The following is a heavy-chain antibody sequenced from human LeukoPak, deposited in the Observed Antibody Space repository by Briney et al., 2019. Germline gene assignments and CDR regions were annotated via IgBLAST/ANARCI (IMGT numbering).Heavy chain of an antibody. CDR3: AKSYLRVTTSPRWFDP. Sequence: GGALRLACAASGFTLSSYAMSGGRRAPGRVLGWVSAISCSGGSTSDAAAVSGRVTVSRDNSRNTRYLQMNSLRAEDTAVYYCAKSYLRVTTSPRWFDPWGQGTLVTVSS. V-gene: IGHV3-23*01. CDR2: ISCSGGST. J-gene: IGHJ5*02. CDR1: GFTLSSYA. D-gene: IGHD4-4*01.